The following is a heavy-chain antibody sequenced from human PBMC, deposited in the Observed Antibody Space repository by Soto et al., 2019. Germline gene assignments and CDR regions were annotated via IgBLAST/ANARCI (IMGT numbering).Heavy chain of an antibody. V-gene: IGHV3-30*13. CDR2: IFPNGRDK. J-gene: IGHJ4*02. CDR1: GFNFNTYF. D-gene: IGHD2-21*01. CDR3: AGDDEHGSNCGLAY. Sequence: QVQLVQSGGGVVQPGRSLRLSCAASGFNFNTYFMHWVRQAPGKGLEWVAMIFPNGRDKEYADPVKGRFTIARDNSNCRMYLQMDSLRPEDTAVYYCAGDDEHGSNCGLAYWGQGARVTVSS.